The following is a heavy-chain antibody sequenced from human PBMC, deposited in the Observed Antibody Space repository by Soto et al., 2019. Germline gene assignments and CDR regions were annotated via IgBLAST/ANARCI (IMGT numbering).Heavy chain of an antibody. CDR1: GFSLSNARMG. D-gene: IGHD1-26*01. CDR2: IFSNDEK. Sequence: GSGPTLVNPTETLTLTCTVSGFSLSNARMGVSWIRQPPGKALEWLAHIFSNDEKSYSTSLKSRLTISKDTSKSQVVLTMTNMDPVDTATYYCAAGIVGAKVLFDYWGQGTLVTVSS. V-gene: IGHV2-26*01. J-gene: IGHJ4*02. CDR3: AAGIVGAKVLFDY.